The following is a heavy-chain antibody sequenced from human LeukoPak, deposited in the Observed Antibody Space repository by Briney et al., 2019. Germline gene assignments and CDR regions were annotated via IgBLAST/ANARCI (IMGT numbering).Heavy chain of an antibody. V-gene: IGHV3-23*01. CDR3: ARVVPLGIAAAGPFDY. Sequence: GGSLRLSCAASGFTFSTYAMSWVRQAPGKGLEWVSAISGSGGNTYYADSVKGRFTISRDNAKNSLYLQMNSLRAEDTAVYYCARVVPLGIAAAGPFDYWGQGTLVTVSS. CDR1: GFTFSTYA. D-gene: IGHD6-13*01. CDR2: ISGSGGNT. J-gene: IGHJ4*02.